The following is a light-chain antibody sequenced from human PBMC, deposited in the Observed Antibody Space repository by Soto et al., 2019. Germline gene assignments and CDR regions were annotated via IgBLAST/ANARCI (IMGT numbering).Light chain of an antibody. CDR3: CSYTTTSALNYV. V-gene: IGLV2-14*01. Sequence: QSVLTQPASVSGSPGQSITISCTGASSDIGSYNYVSWYQQHPGKAPKVIIYEVTNRPSGVSNRFSGSKSGNTASLTISGLQGEDEAIYYCCSYTTTSALNYVFGTGTKLTVL. CDR2: EVT. J-gene: IGLJ1*01. CDR1: SSDIGSYNY.